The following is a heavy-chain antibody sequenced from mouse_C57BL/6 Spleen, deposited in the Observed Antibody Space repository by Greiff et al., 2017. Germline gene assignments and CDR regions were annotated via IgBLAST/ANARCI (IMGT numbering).Heavy chain of an antibody. CDR3: TSDDYDYAMDY. D-gene: IGHD2-4*01. V-gene: IGHV5-9-1*02. Sequence: EVKVVESGEGLVKPGGSLKLSCAASGFTFSSYAMSWVRQTPEKRLEWVAYISSGGDYIYYADTVKGRFTISRDNARNTLYLQMSSLKSEDTAMYYCTSDDYDYAMDYWGQGTSVTVSS. CDR2: ISSGGDYI. J-gene: IGHJ4*01. CDR1: GFTFSSYA.